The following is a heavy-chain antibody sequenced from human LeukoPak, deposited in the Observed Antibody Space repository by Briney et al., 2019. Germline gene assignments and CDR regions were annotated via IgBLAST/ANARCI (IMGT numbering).Heavy chain of an antibody. CDR1: GGSFSSYY. D-gene: IGHD2-21*01. J-gene: IGHJ4*02. V-gene: IGHV4-59*08. CDR2: IYYSGST. Sequence: SETLSLTCTVSGGSFSSYYWSWIRQPPGKGLEWIWYIYYSGSTNYNPSLKSRVTISVDTSKNQFSLKLSSVTAADTAVYYCARRSGSGSHMAGWGQGTLVTVSS. CDR3: ARRSGSGSHMAG.